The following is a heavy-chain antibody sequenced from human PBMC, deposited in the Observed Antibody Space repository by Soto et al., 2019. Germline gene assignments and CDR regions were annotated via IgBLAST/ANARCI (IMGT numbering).Heavy chain of an antibody. D-gene: IGHD6-13*01. Sequence: SSETLSLACPVSGGSISTYYWSWIRQPPGKGLEWIGYINYSGRTNYNPSLKSRVTMSLDASKNQFSLKLRSVTAADTALFYCARYAGSSWFDYWGQGTLVTVSS. CDR3: ARYAGSSWFDY. CDR1: GGSISTYY. V-gene: IGHV4-59*01. J-gene: IGHJ4*02. CDR2: INYSGRT.